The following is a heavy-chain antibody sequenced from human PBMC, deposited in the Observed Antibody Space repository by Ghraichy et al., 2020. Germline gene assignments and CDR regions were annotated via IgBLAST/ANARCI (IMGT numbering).Heavy chain of an antibody. CDR2: IKSKNDGGTI. CDR1: GLAFYKTW. V-gene: IGHV3-15*05. Sequence: GGSLRLSCATSGLAFYKTWMSWVRQAPGKGPEWLGRIKSKNDGGTIDYAAPVKGRIIISRDDAKHTAYLQMNSLKTEDTAIYYCTTDPRDWGQGTLVIVSS. CDR3: TTDPRD. J-gene: IGHJ1*01.